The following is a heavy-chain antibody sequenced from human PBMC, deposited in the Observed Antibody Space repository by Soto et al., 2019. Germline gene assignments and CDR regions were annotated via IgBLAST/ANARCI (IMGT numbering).Heavy chain of an antibody. CDR3: ARVCFPTPKADV. Sequence: ASVKVSCKASGYTFTGYYMHWVRQAPGQGLEWMGWMNPNSGNTGYAQKFQGRVTMTRNTSISTAYMELSSLRSEDTAVYYCARVCFPTPKADVWGKGTTVTVSS. J-gene: IGHJ6*04. V-gene: IGHV1-8*02. CDR2: MNPNSGNT. CDR1: GYTFTGYY.